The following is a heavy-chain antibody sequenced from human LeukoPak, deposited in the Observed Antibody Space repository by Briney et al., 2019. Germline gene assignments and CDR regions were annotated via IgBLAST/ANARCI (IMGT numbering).Heavy chain of an antibody. J-gene: IGHJ5*02. CDR3: ARSRARIAAAGTRMVVNWFDP. V-gene: IGHV6-1*01. D-gene: IGHD6-13*01. CDR2: TYYRSKWYN. Sequence: SQTLSLTCAISGDSVSSNSAAWNWIRQSPSRGLEWLGRTYYRSKWYNDYAVSVKSRITINPDTSKNQFSLQLNSVTPEDTAVYYCARSRARIAAAGTRMVVNWFDPWGQGTLVTVSS. CDR1: GDSVSSNSAA.